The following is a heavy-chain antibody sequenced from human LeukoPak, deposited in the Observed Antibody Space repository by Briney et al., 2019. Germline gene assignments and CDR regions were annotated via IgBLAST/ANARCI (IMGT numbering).Heavy chain of an antibody. V-gene: IGHV4-31*03. CDR2: ISYSGSP. J-gene: IGHJ1*01. CDR3: ARGPHCSSTSCYSEYFHH. Sequence: SQTLSLTCTVSGASISSGGYYWSWIRRPPGKGLEWIGYISYSGSPYYNPSLKSRVTISVDTSRNQFSLKLSSVTAADTAVYYCARGPHCSSTSCYSEYFHHWGQGTLVTVSS. D-gene: IGHD2-2*01. CDR1: GASISSGGYY.